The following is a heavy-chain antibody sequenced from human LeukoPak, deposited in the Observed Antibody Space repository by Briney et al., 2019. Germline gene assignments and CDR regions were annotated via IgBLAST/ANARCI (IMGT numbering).Heavy chain of an antibody. J-gene: IGHJ5*02. Sequence: SETLSLTCTVSGGSISNYYWSWIRQPPGKGLEWIGYMHHNGEIEYNPSLKSRVTISMDTAKNQLSLKVRSVIAADTATYYCVRGKNGYNPWGQGTLVTVSS. D-gene: IGHD5-24*01. CDR3: VRGKNGYNP. V-gene: IGHV4-59*01. CDR2: MHHNGEI. CDR1: GGSISNYY.